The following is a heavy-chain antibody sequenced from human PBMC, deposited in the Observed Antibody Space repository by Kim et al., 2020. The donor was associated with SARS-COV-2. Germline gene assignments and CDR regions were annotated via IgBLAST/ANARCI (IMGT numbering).Heavy chain of an antibody. Sequence: GGSLRLSCAVSGFTFSRYTMHWVRQAPGKGLEWVAIISYDGSNKNYADSVKGRFTISRDNSKKTLLLQMNSLRAEDTATYYCAREGYYDSSALDFWGQGALVSVSS. V-gene: IGHV3-30*04. J-gene: IGHJ4*02. CDR2: ISYDGSNK. CDR1: GFTFSRYT. CDR3: AREGYYDSSALDF. D-gene: IGHD3-22*01.